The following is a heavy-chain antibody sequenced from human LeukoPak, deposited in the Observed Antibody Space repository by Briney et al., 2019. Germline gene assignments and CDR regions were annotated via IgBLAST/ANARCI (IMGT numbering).Heavy chain of an antibody. CDR2: IYYSGTT. D-gene: IGHD3-22*01. CDR3: GRVDSSGYKELIDY. V-gene: IGHV4-59*01. CDR1: GCSMSSYY. J-gene: IGHJ4*02. Sequence: SETLSLTCTVSGCSMSSYYWSWIRQPPGKRLEWIGYIYYSGTTNYNPSLKSRVTISVDTSKNQFSLKLSSVTAADTAVYYCGRVDSSGYKELIDYWGQGTLVTVSS.